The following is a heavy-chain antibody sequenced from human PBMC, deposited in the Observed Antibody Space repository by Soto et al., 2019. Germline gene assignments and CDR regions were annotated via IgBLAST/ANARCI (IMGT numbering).Heavy chain of an antibody. D-gene: IGHD3-10*01. J-gene: IGHJ3*02. V-gene: IGHV4-59*12. CDR2: INYSGST. Sequence: TSETLSLTCTVSGGSISSYYWSWIRQPPGKGLEWIGYINYSGSTNYNPSLKSRVTISVDTSKNQFSLKLSSVTAADTAVYYCARRRYYGSGSYYNPRDAFDIWGQGTMVTVSS. CDR3: ARRRYYGSGSYYNPRDAFDI. CDR1: GGSISSYY.